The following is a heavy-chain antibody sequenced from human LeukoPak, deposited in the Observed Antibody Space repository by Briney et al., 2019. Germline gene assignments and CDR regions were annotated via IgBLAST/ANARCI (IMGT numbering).Heavy chain of an antibody. CDR3: ARDGNGGSLDY. V-gene: IGHV4-4*07. D-gene: IGHD1-26*01. CDR2: IYTSGST. Sequence: SETLSLTCTVSGGSLSSYYWSWIRQPAGKGLEWIGRIYTSGSTNYNPSLKSQVTMSVDTSKKQFSLRLTSVTAADTAVYYCARDGNGGSLDYWGQGALVTVSS. J-gene: IGHJ4*02. CDR1: GGSLSSYY.